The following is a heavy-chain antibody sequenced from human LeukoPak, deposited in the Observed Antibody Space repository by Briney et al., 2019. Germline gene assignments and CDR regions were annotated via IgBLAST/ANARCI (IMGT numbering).Heavy chain of an antibody. CDR1: GFTFSSYE. CDR2: ISSSGSTI. V-gene: IGHV3-48*03. CDR3: ARDYGSGSPPPVA. Sequence: GGSLRLSCAASGFTFSSYEMNWVRQAPGKGLEWVSYISSSGSTIYYADSVKGRFTISRDNAKNSLYLQMNSLRAEDTAVYYCARDYGSGSPPPVAWGQGTLVTVSS. D-gene: IGHD3-10*01. J-gene: IGHJ5*02.